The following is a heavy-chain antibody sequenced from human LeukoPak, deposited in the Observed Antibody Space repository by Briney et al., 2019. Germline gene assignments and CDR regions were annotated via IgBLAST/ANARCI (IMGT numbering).Heavy chain of an antibody. CDR3: ARDLRDILTGPYYYYGMDV. D-gene: IGHD3-9*01. J-gene: IGHJ6*02. CDR1: GFTFSSYS. Sequence: GGSLRLSCAASGFTFSSYSMNWVRQAPGKGLEWVSSISSSSSYIYYADSVKGRFTISRDNAKNSLYLQMNSLRAEDTAVYYCARDLRDILTGPYYYYGMDVWGQGTTVTVSS. V-gene: IGHV3-21*01. CDR2: ISSSSSYI.